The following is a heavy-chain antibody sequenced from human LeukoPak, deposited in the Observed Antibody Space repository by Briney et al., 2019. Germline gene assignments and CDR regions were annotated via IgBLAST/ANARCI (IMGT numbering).Heavy chain of an antibody. CDR2: INSDGGST. V-gene: IGHV3-74*01. D-gene: IGHD5-24*01. Sequence: GGSLRLSCTASGFTFGSYWMHWVRQAPGKGLVWVSRINSDGGSTSYADSVKGRFTISRDNAKNTLYLQMNSLRAEDTAVYYCARRIQGMAPYYFDYWGQGTLVTVSS. J-gene: IGHJ4*02. CDR1: GFTFGSYW. CDR3: ARRIQGMAPYYFDY.